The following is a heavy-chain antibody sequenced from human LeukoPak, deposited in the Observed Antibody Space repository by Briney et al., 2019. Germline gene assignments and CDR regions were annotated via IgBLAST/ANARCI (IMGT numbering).Heavy chain of an antibody. Sequence: PGGSLRLSCAASGFTVSSNYMSWVRQAPGKGLEWVSVIYGGGSTYYADSVKGRFTISRDNSKNTLYLQMNSLRAEDTAMYYCTRAHGRITRDAYLDYWGQGTLVTVSS. CDR3: TRAHGRITRDAYLDY. D-gene: IGHD3-10*01. V-gene: IGHV3-53*01. CDR2: IYGGGST. J-gene: IGHJ4*02. CDR1: GFTVSSNY.